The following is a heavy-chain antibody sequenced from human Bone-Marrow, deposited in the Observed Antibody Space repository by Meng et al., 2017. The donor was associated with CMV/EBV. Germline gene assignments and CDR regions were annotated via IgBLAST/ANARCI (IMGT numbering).Heavy chain of an antibody. J-gene: IGHJ4*02. V-gene: IGHV1-2*02. CDR3: ARWEPKPHCSSTSCYFDY. D-gene: IGHD2-2*01. CDR1: GYTFTDYY. Sequence: ASVKVSCKASGYTFTDYYIHWVRQAPGQGLEWMGSINSNTAYTYHAQNFQGRVTMTRDTSISTAYMELSSLRSEDTAVYYCARWEPKPHCSSTSCYFDYWGQGTLVTVSS. CDR2: INSNTAYT.